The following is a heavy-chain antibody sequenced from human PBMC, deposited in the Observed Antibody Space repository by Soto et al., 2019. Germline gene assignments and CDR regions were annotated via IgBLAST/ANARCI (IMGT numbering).Heavy chain of an antibody. CDR3: XXXXXXXXXGGNYYYATDV. Sequence: QVQLVQSGAEVKKPGSSVKVSCRVPGGSFSTYAISWVRQAPGQGLEWMGGIIPIFPKPHYGQKFQGRVTXXXXXXXXXXXXXXXXXXXXXXXXXXXXXXXXXXXXGGNYYYATDVWGQGTTVTVSS. CDR2: IIPIFPKP. D-gene: IGHD1-26*01. J-gene: IGHJ6*02. CDR1: GGSFSTYA. V-gene: IGHV1-69*05.